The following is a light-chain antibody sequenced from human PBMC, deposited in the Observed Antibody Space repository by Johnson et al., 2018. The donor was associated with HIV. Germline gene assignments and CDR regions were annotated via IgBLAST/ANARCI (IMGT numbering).Light chain of an antibody. V-gene: IGLV1-51*01. J-gene: IGLJ1*01. CDR2: DDN. CDR3: GTWDPSLSAWEV. CDR1: SSNIGNNY. Sequence: QSVLTQPPSVSAAPGQKVTISCSGSSSNIGNNYVSWYQQLPGTVPKLLIYDDNKRPSGIPDRFSGSKSGTSATLGITGLQTGDEADYYCGTWDPSLSAWEVFGTGTKVTVL.